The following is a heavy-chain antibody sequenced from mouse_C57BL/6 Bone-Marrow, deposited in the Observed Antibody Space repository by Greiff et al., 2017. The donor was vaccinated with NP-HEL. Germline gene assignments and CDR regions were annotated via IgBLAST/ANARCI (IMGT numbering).Heavy chain of an antibody. CDR3: ASWATVVAPYAMDY. J-gene: IGHJ4*01. D-gene: IGHD1-1*01. CDR1: GYTFTDYY. V-gene: IGHV1-26*01. Sequence: VQLQQSGPELVKPGASVKISCKASGYTFTDYYMNWVKQSHGKSLEWIGDINPNNGGTSYNQKFKGKATLTVDKSSSTAYMELRSLTSEDSAVYYCASWATVVAPYAMDYWGQGTSVTVSS. CDR2: INPNNGGT.